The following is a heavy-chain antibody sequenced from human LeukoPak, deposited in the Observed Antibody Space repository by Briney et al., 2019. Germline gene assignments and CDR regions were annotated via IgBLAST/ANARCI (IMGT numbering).Heavy chain of an antibody. CDR3: ARDRDPSSPYDAFDI. J-gene: IGHJ3*02. Sequence: ASVKVSCKASGYTFTGYYNHWVRQAPGQGLEWMGWINPDSGVTNYAQKFQGRVTMTRDTSISTAYMELSRLRSDDTGVYYCARDRDPSSPYDAFDIWGQGTMVTVSS. CDR2: INPDSGVT. CDR1: GYTFTGYY. D-gene: IGHD3-10*01. V-gene: IGHV1-2*02.